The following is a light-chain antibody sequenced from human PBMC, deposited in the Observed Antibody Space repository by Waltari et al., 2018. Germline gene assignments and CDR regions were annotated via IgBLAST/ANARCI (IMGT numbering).Light chain of an antibody. J-gene: IGLJ3*02. CDR2: AYS. Sequence: QSVLTQPPSVSGAPGQTVTISCAGSSSNLGAGYVVHWYQQLPGAAPKLLIYAYSSRPSGVPDRFYGSKSGTSASLAINGLQPEDEADYYCQSYDSALSAVFGGGTKVTVL. CDR3: QSYDSALSAV. V-gene: IGLV1-40*01. CDR1: SSNLGAGYV.